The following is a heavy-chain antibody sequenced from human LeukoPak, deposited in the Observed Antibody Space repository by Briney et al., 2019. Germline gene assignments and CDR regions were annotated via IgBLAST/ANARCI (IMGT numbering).Heavy chain of an antibody. J-gene: IGHJ6*03. CDR2: ISSSSSYI. Sequence: GGSLRLSCAASGFTFSSYSMNWVHQAPGKGLEWVSSISSSSSYIYYADSVKGRFTISRDNAKNSLYLQMNSLRAEDTAVYYCARVGGIVVVPAALCSMDVWGKGTTVTVSS. CDR3: ARVGGIVVVPAALCSMDV. D-gene: IGHD2-2*01. CDR1: GFTFSSYS. V-gene: IGHV3-21*01.